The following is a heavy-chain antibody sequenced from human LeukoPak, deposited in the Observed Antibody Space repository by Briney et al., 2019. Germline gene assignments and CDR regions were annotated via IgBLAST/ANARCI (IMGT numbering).Heavy chain of an antibody. CDR3: AKYTTLDGGLLGDH. D-gene: IGHD2-15*01. V-gene: IGHV3-23*01. CDR2: ITGGGRIT. CDR1: GFTFRNYA. Sequence: GGSLRLSCAASGFTFRNYAMSWVRQAPGKGLEWISAITGGGRITFYVDSVRGRFTISRDDSKNTLHLQMNSLRAEDTAVYYCAKYTTLDGGLLGDHWGGGTLVTVS. J-gene: IGHJ4*02.